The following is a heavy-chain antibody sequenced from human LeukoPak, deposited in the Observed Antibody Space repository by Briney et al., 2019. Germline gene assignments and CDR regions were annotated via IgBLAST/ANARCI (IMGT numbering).Heavy chain of an antibody. D-gene: IGHD4/OR15-4a*01. J-gene: IGHJ6*02. CDR1: VYTYTSYD. V-gene: IGHV1-8*01. CDR2: RNPNSGNT. CDR3: ARAGAIHYYYYYGMDV. Sequence: ASVKVFRKASVYTYTSYDINWVRQARGQGLEWMRWRNPNSGNTGYAQKFQGRVTMTRNTSISTAYMELSSLRSEDTAVYYCARAGAIHYYYYYGMDVWGQGTTVTVSS.